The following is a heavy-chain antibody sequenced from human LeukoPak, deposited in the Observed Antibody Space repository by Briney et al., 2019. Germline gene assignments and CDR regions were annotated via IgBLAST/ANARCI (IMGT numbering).Heavy chain of an antibody. CDR1: GGSISSYY. D-gene: IGHD6-19*01. J-gene: IGHJ4*02. CDR3: ARARGSSGWSDY. V-gene: IGHV4-59*01. CDR2: IYYSGST. Sequence: SETLSLTCTVSGGSISSYYWSWIRQPPGKGLEWIEYIYYSGSTDYNPSLKSRVTISVDTSKNHFSLNLTSVTAADTAVYYCARARGSSGWSDYWGQGTLVTVSS.